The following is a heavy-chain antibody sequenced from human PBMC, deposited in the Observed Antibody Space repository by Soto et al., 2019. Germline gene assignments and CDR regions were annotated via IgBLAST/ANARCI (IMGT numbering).Heavy chain of an antibody. CDR1: GGSISDISYC. D-gene: IGHD2-15*01. CDR2: MFYSGAT. Sequence: SETLSLTCTVSGGSISDISYCWGWIRQPPGKGLQWIGCMFYSGATYCNPSLKNRVTLSVDTSNNEFSLKLVSVTAPDTAVYYCARHKSGSDWLDPWGQGTLVTVS. CDR3: ARHKSGSDWLDP. V-gene: IGHV4-39*01. J-gene: IGHJ5*02.